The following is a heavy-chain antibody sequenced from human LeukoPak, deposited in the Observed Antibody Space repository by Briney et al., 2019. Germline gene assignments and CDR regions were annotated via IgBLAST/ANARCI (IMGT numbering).Heavy chain of an antibody. CDR3: AREGYSNNWFDP. J-gene: IGHJ5*02. CDR2: IYYSGST. Sequence: SETLSLTCTVSGGSISSGDYYWSWIRQHPGKGLEWIGYIYYSGSTYYNPSLKSRVTISVDTSKNQFSLKLSSVTAADTAVYYCAREGYSNNWFDPWGQGTLVTVSS. V-gene: IGHV4-31*03. D-gene: IGHD5-24*01. CDR1: GGSISSGDYY.